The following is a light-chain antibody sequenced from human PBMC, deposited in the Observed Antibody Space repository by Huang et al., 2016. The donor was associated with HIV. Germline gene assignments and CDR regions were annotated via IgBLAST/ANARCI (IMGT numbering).Light chain of an antibody. CDR2: DSS. J-gene: IGKJ1*01. CDR3: QHYDNLRT. Sequence: DIQMTQSPSSLSASVGDRVTITCQASQDISNYLNWYQQKPGKAPKLLIYDSSNLETGVASRFSGSGFGTDFTFTISSLQPEDIATYYCQHYDNLRTFGQGTKVEIK. V-gene: IGKV1-33*01. CDR1: QDISNY.